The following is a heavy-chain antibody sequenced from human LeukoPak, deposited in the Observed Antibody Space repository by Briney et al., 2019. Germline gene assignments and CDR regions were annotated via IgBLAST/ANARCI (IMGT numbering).Heavy chain of an antibody. Sequence: PGGSLRLSCAASGFTFSSYGMHWVRQAPGKGLEWVAVISYDGSNKYYADSVKGRLPITNDNYKNTLYLQMKRLSAEDTAVYYCAKPDLGYWSGGSCYWGGGSPDYWGQGTLVTVSS. CDR2: ISYDGSNK. CDR1: GFTFSSYG. V-gene: IGHV3-30*18. CDR3: AKPDLGYWSGGSCYWGGGSPDY. D-gene: IGHD2-15*01. J-gene: IGHJ4*02.